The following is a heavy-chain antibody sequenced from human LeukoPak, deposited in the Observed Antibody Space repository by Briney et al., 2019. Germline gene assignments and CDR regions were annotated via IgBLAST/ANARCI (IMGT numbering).Heavy chain of an antibody. J-gene: IGHJ6*02. CDR3: TRGQDGMDV. Sequence: SQTLSLTCAISGDSVSSNIAAWNWIRQSPSRGLEWLGRTYYRSRWYFDYAASVKSRLSINPDTSKNQFSLQLNSVTPEDTGVYYCTRGQDGMDVWGQGTTVTVSS. V-gene: IGHV6-1*01. CDR1: GDSVSSNIAA. CDR2: TYYRSRWYF.